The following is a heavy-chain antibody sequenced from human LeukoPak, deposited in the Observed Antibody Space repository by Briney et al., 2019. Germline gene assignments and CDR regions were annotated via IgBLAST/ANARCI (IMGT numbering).Heavy chain of an antibody. Sequence: PGRSLRLSCAASGFTFSSYAMHWVRQAPGKGLEWVAVISYDGSNKYYADSVKGRFTISRDNSKNTLYLQMNSLRDEDTAVYYCARDREIAARLSYYYYYGMDXWXQGTTVTVSS. CDR2: ISYDGSNK. CDR3: ARDREIAARLSYYYYYGMDX. J-gene: IGHJ6*01. D-gene: IGHD6-6*01. V-gene: IGHV3-30-3*01. CDR1: GFTFSSYA.